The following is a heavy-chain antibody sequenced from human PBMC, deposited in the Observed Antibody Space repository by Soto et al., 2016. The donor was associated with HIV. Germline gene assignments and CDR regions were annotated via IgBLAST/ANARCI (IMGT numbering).Heavy chain of an antibody. CDR2: TRNKANSYTT. CDR1: GFTFSDHY. J-gene: IGHJ6*03. CDR3: ARDSSGGTTYMDV. V-gene: IGHV3-72*01. D-gene: IGHD1-26*01. Sequence: EVQLVESGGGLVQPGGSLRLSCAASGFTFSDHYMDWVRQAPGKGLEWVGRTRNKANSYTTEYAASVKGRFTISRDDSKNSLYLQMNSLKTEDTAVYYCARDSSGGTTYMDVWGKGTTVTVSS.